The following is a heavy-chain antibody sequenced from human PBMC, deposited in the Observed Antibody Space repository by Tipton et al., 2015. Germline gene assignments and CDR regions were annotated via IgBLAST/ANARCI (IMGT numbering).Heavy chain of an antibody. V-gene: IGHV4-34*01. CDR2: IYYTGSA. CDR1: GGSFSGYY. J-gene: IGHJ4*02. Sequence: GLVKPSETLSLTCAVYGGSFSGYYWTWIRQPPGKGLEWIGSIYYTGSAYYNPSLKSRVTISVDTSNNQFALILSSVTAADTAVYYCTRLRTNGGPFNYWGQGTLVTVSS. D-gene: IGHD2-8*01. CDR3: TRLRTNGGPFNY.